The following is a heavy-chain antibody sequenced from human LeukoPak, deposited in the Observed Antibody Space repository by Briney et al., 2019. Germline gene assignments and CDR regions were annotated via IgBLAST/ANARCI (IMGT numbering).Heavy chain of an antibody. D-gene: IGHD6-19*01. Sequence: GGSLRVSCAASGFTFSSFSMNWVRQAPGKGLEWVSSISSSNSYKYYSDSVKGRFTISRDNAKNSLYLQMNSLRAEDTALYHCAREGSGWPRGWFDPWGQGTLVTVSS. CDR2: ISSSNSYK. CDR1: GFTFSSFS. J-gene: IGHJ5*02. V-gene: IGHV3-21*04. CDR3: AREGSGWPRGWFDP.